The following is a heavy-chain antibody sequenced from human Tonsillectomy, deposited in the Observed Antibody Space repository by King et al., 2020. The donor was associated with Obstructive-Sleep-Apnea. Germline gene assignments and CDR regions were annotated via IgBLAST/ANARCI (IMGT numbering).Heavy chain of an antibody. CDR1: GFTFSSYA. J-gene: IGHJ4*02. V-gene: IGHV3-23*04. D-gene: IGHD4-11*01. CDR2: ISDSGANT. CDR3: AKTRSAYFSSNSGPSFDY. Sequence: LVESGGALIQPGGSLRLSCAASGFTFSSYAMAWVRQAPEKGLEWVSTISDSGANTYYADSVKGRFTISRDNSENTVFLQMNSLRAEDAAVYYCAKTRSAYFSSNSGPSFDYWGQGTLDTVSS.